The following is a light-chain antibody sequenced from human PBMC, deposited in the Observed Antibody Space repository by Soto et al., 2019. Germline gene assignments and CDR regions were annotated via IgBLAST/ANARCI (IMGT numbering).Light chain of an antibody. J-gene: IGKJ1*01. CDR2: GAS. V-gene: IGKV1-5*01. Sequence: DIQMTQSPSSVSASVGDRVTITCRASRDISNSLAWYQQTPGKAPKLLIRGASSLGSGVPSRFSGGGSGTAFTLTISSLQPDDFATYYCHQYDSYPRTFGQGTRWIS. CDR3: HQYDSYPRT. CDR1: RDISNS.